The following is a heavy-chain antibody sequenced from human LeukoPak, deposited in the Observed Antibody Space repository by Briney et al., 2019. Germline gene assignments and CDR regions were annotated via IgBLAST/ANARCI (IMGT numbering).Heavy chain of an antibody. CDR3: ARDRGFDNFDY. J-gene: IGHJ4*02. D-gene: IGHD3-9*01. CDR1: GFSFSTYW. V-gene: IGHV3-7*01. Sequence: GGSLRLSCAASGFSFSTYWMSWVRQAPGKGLEWVANIKEDGSDKNYVDSVKGRFTIARDNAKNYVYLQMKSPRDEDTAVYYCARDRGFDNFDYWGQGTLVTVSS. CDR2: IKEDGSDK.